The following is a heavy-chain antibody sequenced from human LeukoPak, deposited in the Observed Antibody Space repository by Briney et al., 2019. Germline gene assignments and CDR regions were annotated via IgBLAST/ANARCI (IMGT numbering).Heavy chain of an antibody. CDR1: GGSISSYY. D-gene: IGHD4/OR15-4a*01. CDR2: IYTSGST. J-gene: IGHJ6*02. V-gene: IGHV4-4*07. Sequence: SETLSLTCTVPGGSISSYYWSWIRQPAGKGLEWIGRIYTSGSTNYNPSLKSRVTMSVDTSKNQFSLKLSSVTAADTAVYYCARAWISVSNYWDYYGMDVWGQGTTVTVSS. CDR3: ARAWISVSNYWDYYGMDV.